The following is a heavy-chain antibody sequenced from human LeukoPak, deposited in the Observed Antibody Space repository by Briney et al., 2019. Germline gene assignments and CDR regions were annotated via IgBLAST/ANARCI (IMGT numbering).Heavy chain of an antibody. CDR1: GGTFSIYA. CDR3: ASNTIAAAGKDYFDY. V-gene: IGHV1-69*13. D-gene: IGHD6-13*01. J-gene: IGHJ4*02. CDR2: VIPIFGTA. Sequence: SVKVSCKASGGTFSIYAISWVRQAPGQGLEWMGGVIPIFGTANYAQKFQGRVTITADESTSTAYMELSSLRSEDTAVYYCASNTIAAAGKDYFDYWGQGTLVTVSS.